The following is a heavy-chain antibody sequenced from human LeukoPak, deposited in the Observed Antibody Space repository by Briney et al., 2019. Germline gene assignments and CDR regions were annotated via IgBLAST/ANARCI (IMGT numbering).Heavy chain of an antibody. D-gene: IGHD3-3*01. J-gene: IGHJ4*02. CDR2: ISSSSSTI. CDR3: AGAHYYDFWSGQYYFDY. CDR1: GFTFSSYS. V-gene: IGHV3-48*01. Sequence: PGGSLRLSRAASGFTFSSYSTNWVRQAPGKGLGWVSYISSSSSTIYYADSVKGRFTISRDNAKNSLYLQMNSLRAEDTAVYYCAGAHYYDFWSGQYYFDYWGQGTLVTVSS.